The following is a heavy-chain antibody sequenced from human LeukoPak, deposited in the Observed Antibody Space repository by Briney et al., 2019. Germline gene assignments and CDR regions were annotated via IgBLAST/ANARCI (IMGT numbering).Heavy chain of an antibody. Sequence: PGGSLRLSCAASGFTFSSYPMSWVRQAPGRGLEWVSIISANSGATYYADSVKGRFTISRDNAKNSLYLQMNSLRAEDTALYYCARDDYGSGSWNDYWGQGTLVTVSS. D-gene: IGHD3-10*01. CDR1: GFTFSSYP. V-gene: IGHV3-23*01. CDR3: ARDDYGSGSWNDY. CDR2: ISANSGAT. J-gene: IGHJ4*02.